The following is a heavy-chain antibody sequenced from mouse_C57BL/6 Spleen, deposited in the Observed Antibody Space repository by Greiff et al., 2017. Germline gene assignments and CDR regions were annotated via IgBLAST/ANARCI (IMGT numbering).Heavy chain of an antibody. J-gene: IGHJ1*03. CDR1: GFTFSDAW. CDR3: TRGAGDWYFDV. V-gene: IGHV6-6*01. Sequence: EVHLVESGGGLVQPGGSMKLSCAASGFTFSDAWMDWVRQSPEQGLEWVAEIRNKANNHATYYAESVKGRFTISRDDSKSSVYLQMNSLRAEDTGIYYCTRGAGDWYFDVWGTGTTVTVSS. CDR2: IRNKANNHAT.